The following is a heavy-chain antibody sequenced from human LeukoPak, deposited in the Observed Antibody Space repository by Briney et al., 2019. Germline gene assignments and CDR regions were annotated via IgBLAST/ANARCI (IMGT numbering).Heavy chain of an antibody. J-gene: IGHJ3*02. CDR2: ISSSNSYI. CDR1: GFTFSSYS. V-gene: IGHV3-21*01. D-gene: IGHD2-21*01. Sequence: GGSLRLSCAASGFTFSSYSMNWVRQAPGKGLEWVSSISSSNSYIYYADSVKGRFTISRDNAKNSLYLQMNSLRVEDTAVYYCARGYSLRGAFDIWGQGTMVTVSS. CDR3: ARGYSLRGAFDI.